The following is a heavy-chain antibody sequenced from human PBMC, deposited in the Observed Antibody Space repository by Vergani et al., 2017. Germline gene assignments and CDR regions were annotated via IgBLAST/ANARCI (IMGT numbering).Heavy chain of an antibody. V-gene: IGHV1-69*17. CDR2: IIPIFGIT. CDR1: GGTFTNYA. J-gene: IGHJ4*02. D-gene: IGHD3-3*01. CDR3: ARGVGLEWSPGVGAFDY. Sequence: QVQLVQSGAEVKKPGSSVKVSCKASGGTFTNYAISWVRQAPGQGLEWMGGIIPIFGITNYTQKFLGRVTITADISTSTAYMELSSLRSEDTADYYCARGVGLEWSPGVGAFDYWGQGTLVTVSS.